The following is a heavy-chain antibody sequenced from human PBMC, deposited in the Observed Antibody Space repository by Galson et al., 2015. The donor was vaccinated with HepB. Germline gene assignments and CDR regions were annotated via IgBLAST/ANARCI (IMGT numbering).Heavy chain of an antibody. CDR1: GGTFSNYA. Sequence: SVKVSCKASGGTFSNYAISWVRQAPGQGLEWMGGIIPIFGTPNYAQKFQGRVTITADESTTTAYMELSSLKSEDTAVYYCARPRYCSSTSCYYAFDIWGQGTMVTVSS. J-gene: IGHJ3*02. D-gene: IGHD2-2*01. CDR3: ARPRYCSSTSCYYAFDI. V-gene: IGHV1-69*13. CDR2: IIPIFGTP.